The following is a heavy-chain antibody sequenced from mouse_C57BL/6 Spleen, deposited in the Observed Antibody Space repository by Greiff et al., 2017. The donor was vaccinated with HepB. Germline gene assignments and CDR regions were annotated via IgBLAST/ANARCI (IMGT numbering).Heavy chain of an antibody. J-gene: IGHJ2*01. CDR3: AREGAVVAKDYFDY. CDR1: GYTFTSYW. D-gene: IGHD1-1*01. Sequence: QVQLKQPGAELVKPGASVKLSCKASGYTFTSYWMHWVKQRPGQGLEWIGMIHPNSGSTNYNEKFKSKATLTVDKSSSTAYMQLSSLTSEDSAVYYCAREGAVVAKDYFDYWGQGTTRTVSS. CDR2: IHPNSGST. V-gene: IGHV1-64*01.